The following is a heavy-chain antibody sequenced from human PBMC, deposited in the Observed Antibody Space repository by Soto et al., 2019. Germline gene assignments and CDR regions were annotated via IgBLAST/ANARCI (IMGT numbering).Heavy chain of an antibody. CDR2: IYYSGST. CDR3: ARGGTTVVISD. CDR1: GGSISSYY. D-gene: IGHD4-17*01. J-gene: IGHJ4*02. V-gene: IGHV4-59*01. Sequence: SETLSLTCTVSGGSISSYYWSWIRQPPGKGLEWIGYIYYSGSTNYNPSLKSRVTISVDTSKNQFSLKLSSVTAADTAVYYCARGGTTVVISDWGQGTLVTVSS.